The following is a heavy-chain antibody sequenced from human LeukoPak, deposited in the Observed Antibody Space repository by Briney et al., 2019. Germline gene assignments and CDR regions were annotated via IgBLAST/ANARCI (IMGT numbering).Heavy chain of an antibody. V-gene: IGHV3-7*01. CDR3: ARGYCSSTSCSPTWGDY. CDR2: IKQDGSEK. Sequence: QPGGSLRLSCAASGFTFSSYGMHWVRQAPGKGLEWVANIKQDGSEKYYVDSVKGRFTISRDNAKNSLYLQMNSLRAEDTAVYYCARGYCSSTSCSPTWGDYWGQGTLVTVSS. CDR1: GFTFSSYG. D-gene: IGHD2-2*01. J-gene: IGHJ4*02.